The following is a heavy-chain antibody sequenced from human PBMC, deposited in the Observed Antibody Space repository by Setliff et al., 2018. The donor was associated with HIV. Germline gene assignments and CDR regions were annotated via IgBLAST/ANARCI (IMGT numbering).Heavy chain of an antibody. CDR3: ARTRAPYFFDF. D-gene: IGHD1-26*01. CDR2: VSSIGNT. Sequence: PSETLSLTCSVSGISINGYYWSWIRQSPRTRLEWIGYVSSIGNTDYNPSLKSRVTISVDTSKNQFSLQLNSVTAADTAVYFCARTRAPYFFDFWGQGAQVTVSS. CDR1: GISINGYY. J-gene: IGHJ4*02. V-gene: IGHV4-4*08.